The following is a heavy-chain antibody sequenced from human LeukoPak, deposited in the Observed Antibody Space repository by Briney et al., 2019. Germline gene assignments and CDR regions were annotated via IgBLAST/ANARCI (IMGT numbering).Heavy chain of an antibody. CDR2: IIPFFATA. CDR1: GGTFSSYA. V-gene: IGHV1-69*05. Sequence: SVKVSCKASGGTFSSYAISWVRQAPGQGLEWVGRIIPFFATADYAQKFQGRVTITTDESTGTAYMELSSLRSDDTAVYYCAYGLALTGWFDPWGQGTLVTVSS. J-gene: IGHJ5*02. CDR3: AYGLALTGWFDP. D-gene: IGHD3/OR15-3a*01.